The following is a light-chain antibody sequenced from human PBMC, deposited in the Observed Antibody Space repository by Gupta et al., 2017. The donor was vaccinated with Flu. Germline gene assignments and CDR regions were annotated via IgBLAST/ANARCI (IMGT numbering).Light chain of an antibody. Sequence: IVLTHSPATLSLSPGERATLSCRASQSVSSYLAWYKQKPGQAPRLLIYDASNRATGIPARFSGSGSGTDFTLTSSSREPEDFAVYYCQQRSNWPSLTFGGGTRVEIK. CDR2: DAS. CDR1: QSVSSY. V-gene: IGKV3-11*01. J-gene: IGKJ4*01. CDR3: QQRSNWPSLT.